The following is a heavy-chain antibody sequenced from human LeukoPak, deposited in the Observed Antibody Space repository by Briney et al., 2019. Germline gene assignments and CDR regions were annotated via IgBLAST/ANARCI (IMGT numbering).Heavy chain of an antibody. Sequence: SETLSLTCAVYGGSFSGYYWSWIRQPPGKGLEWIGEINHSGSTNYNPFLKSRVTISVDTSKNQFSLKLSSVTAADTAVYYCARSRYCSGGSCYSGYFQHWGQGTLVTVSS. CDR2: INHSGST. J-gene: IGHJ1*01. CDR1: GGSFSGYY. V-gene: IGHV4-34*01. CDR3: ARSRYCSGGSCYSGYFQH. D-gene: IGHD2-15*01.